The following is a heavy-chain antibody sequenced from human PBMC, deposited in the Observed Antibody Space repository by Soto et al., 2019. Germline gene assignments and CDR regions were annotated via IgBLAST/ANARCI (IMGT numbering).Heavy chain of an antibody. CDR2: INHSGST. D-gene: IGHD6-13*01. Sequence: QVQLQQWSAGLLKPSDTLSLTCGLYGGSFTDYYWNWIRQPPGKGLEWIGEINHSGSTNYNPSFKSRVTISVDTSKNQYSLNLSSVTAADTAVYYCARGDSSSWSTAFDIWGQGTKVTVSS. CDR3: ARGDSSSWSTAFDI. J-gene: IGHJ3*02. CDR1: GGSFTDYY. V-gene: IGHV4-34*01.